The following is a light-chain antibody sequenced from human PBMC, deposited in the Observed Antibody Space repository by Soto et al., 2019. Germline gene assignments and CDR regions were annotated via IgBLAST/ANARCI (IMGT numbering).Light chain of an antibody. J-gene: IGKJ1*01. Sequence: DIQMTQSPSSLSASVGDRVTITCRASQSISSYLNWYQQKPGKAPKLLIYAAFTLQSGVPSRFSGSGSGTEFTLTISSLQPEDFATYYCQQLKSYPITFGQGTKVDIK. CDR2: AAF. CDR3: QQLKSYPIT. V-gene: IGKV1-9*01. CDR1: QSISSY.